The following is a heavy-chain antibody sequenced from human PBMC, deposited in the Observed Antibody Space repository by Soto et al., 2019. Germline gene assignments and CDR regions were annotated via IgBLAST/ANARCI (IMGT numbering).Heavy chain of an antibody. CDR2: IYYSGST. D-gene: IGHD6-13*01. CDR1: GGSISSYY. CDR3: ARSKSQDSSSWSHYYYYYYYMDV. Sequence: SETLSLTCTVSGGSISSYYWSWIRQPPGKGLEWIGYIYYSGSTNYNPSLKSRVTISVDTSKNQFSLKLSSVTAADTAVYYCARSKSQDSSSWSHYYYYYYYMDVWGKGTTVTVSS. V-gene: IGHV4-59*08. J-gene: IGHJ6*03.